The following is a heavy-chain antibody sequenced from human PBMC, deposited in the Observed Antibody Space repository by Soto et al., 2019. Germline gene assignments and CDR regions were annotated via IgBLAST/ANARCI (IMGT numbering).Heavy chain of an antibody. D-gene: IGHD6-13*01. Sequence: SQTLSLTCAISGDSVSSNSAAWNWIRQSPSRGLEWLGRTYYRSKWYNDYTVSVKRRITINPDTSKNKFSQQLKSVTPEDTDMYYCARDKVGAAAGTFDYWGQGTLVTVSS. CDR2: TYYRSKWYN. CDR3: ARDKVGAAAGTFDY. V-gene: IGHV6-1*01. J-gene: IGHJ4*02. CDR1: GDSVSSNSAA.